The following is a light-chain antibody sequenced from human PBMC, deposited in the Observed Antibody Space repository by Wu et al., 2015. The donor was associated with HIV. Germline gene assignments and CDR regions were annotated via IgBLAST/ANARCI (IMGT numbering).Light chain of an antibody. CDR3: QQYDRSPPLYS. Sequence: SCRASQSVDGYYLAWYQQKPGHGSQGRHLWWLHQGHWHPDRFSGSASGTDFTLTISRPEPEDFAVYYCQQYDRSPPLYSFGQGTKLEIK. J-gene: IGKJ2*03. CDR2: WL. V-gene: IGKV3-20*01. CDR1: QSVDGYY.